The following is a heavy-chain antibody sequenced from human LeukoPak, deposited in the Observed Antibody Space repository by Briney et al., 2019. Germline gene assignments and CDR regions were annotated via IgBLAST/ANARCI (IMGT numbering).Heavy chain of an antibody. CDR2: ISYDGSDK. CDR3: AKDRRIGVAEIGFDDY. J-gene: IGHJ4*02. Sequence: GGSLRLSCVSSGVTHSINGLHCVRQAPGKGLEWVAIISYDGSDKYYADSVKGRSTISRDNSKNTLYLQMNSLRAEDTAVYYCAKDRRIGVAEIGFDDYWGQGTLVTVSS. V-gene: IGHV3-30*18. CDR1: GVTHSING. D-gene: IGHD6-19*01.